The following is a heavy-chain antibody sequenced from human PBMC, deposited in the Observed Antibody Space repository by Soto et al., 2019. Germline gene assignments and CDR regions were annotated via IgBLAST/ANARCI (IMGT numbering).Heavy chain of an antibody. CDR2: ISKGGSNL. D-gene: IGHD6-19*01. Sequence: QVQLLESGGGLVKPGGSLRLSCAASGFIFSSYAIHWVRQAPGKGLEWVTVISKGGSNLYFADSVKGRFTISRDNSKNTLYLQMNSLRSEDTAVYYCAREVEYTSAFGISSSFDYWGQGTLVTVSS. CDR3: AREVEYTSAFGISSSFDY. J-gene: IGHJ4*02. V-gene: IGHV3-30-3*01. CDR1: GFIFSSYA.